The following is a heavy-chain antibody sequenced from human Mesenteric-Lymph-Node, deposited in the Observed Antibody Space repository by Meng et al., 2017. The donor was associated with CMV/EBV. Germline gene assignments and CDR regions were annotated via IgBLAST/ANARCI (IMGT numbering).Heavy chain of an antibody. Sequence: SETLSLTCTVSGDSISYNYFWGWIRQPPGKGLERIGNIYYSGSTYYNPSLKSRVTISVDTSKNQFSLKLSSVTAADTAVYYCARTGGVAEYFESWGQGTLVTVSS. CDR1: GDSISYNYF. CDR3: ARTGGVAEYFES. V-gene: IGHV4-39*01. J-gene: IGHJ1*01. CDR2: IYYSGST. D-gene: IGHD2-15*01.